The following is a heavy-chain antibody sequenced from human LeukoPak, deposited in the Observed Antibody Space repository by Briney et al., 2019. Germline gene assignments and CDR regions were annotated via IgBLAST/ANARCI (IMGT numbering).Heavy chain of an antibody. CDR3: ARDPGSFGSGSYLGY. J-gene: IGHJ4*02. V-gene: IGHV3-33*01. Sequence: PGGSLRLSCAASGFTFSSYGMHWVRQAPGKGLEWVAIIWYDGSNKYYADSVKGRFTISRDNSKNTLYLQMNSLRAEDTAVYYCARDPGSFGSGSYLGYWGQGTLVTVSS. D-gene: IGHD3-10*01. CDR2: IWYDGSNK. CDR1: GFTFSSYG.